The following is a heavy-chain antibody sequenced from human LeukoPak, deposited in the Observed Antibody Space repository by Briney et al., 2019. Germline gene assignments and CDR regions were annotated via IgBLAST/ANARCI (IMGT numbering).Heavy chain of an antibody. CDR3: ARDLAEKGMWYSSGCVNY. CDR1: GFTFSSYS. CDR2: ISSSSSYI. Sequence: PGGSLRLSCAASGFTFSSYSMNWVRQAPGKGLEWVSSISSSSSYIYYADSVKGRFTISGDNAKNSLYLQMNSLRAEDTAVYYCARDLAEKGMWYSSGCVNYWGQGTLVTVSS. D-gene: IGHD6-19*01. V-gene: IGHV3-21*01. J-gene: IGHJ4*02.